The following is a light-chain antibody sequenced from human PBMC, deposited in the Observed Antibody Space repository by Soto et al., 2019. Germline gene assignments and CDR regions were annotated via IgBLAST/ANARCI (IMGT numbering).Light chain of an antibody. CDR3: SSYAASNNFYFV. J-gene: IGLJ3*02. V-gene: IGLV2-8*01. CDR2: EVT. Sequence: QSVLTQPPSASGSPGQSVTISYTGTSSDVGGYNYVSWYQQYPGRAPKLMIYEVTKRPSGVPDRFSGSKSGNTASLTVSGLQAEDEADYYCSSYAASNNFYFVFGGGTKVTVL. CDR1: SSDVGGYNY.